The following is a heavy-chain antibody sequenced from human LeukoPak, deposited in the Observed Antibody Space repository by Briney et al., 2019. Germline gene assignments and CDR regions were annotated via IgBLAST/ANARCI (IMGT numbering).Heavy chain of an antibody. CDR2: IASDGSST. CDR1: GFTFSNYW. V-gene: IGHV3-74*01. J-gene: IGHJ4*02. CDR3: ARGRPHGNDY. Sequence: GGSLRLSCEASGFTFSNYWMNWVRQAPGKGLVWVSRIASDGSSTTYADSVKGRFSISRDNAKNTLYLQMNSLRVEDTAVYYCARGRPHGNDYWGQGTLVTVSS. D-gene: IGHD4-23*01.